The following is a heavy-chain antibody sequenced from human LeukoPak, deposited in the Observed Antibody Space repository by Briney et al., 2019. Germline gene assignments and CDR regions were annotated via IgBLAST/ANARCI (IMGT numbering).Heavy chain of an antibody. D-gene: IGHD6-13*01. Sequence: PSETLSLTCTVSGGSMSSYYWSWIRQPPGKGLEWIGFIYYSGYTDYSPSLRSRVIISVDTSKNQFSLKLSSVTAADTAVYYCARLSRIAAADSWGQGTLVTVSS. V-gene: IGHV4-59*08. CDR3: ARLSRIAAADS. CDR2: IYYSGYT. CDR1: GGSMSSYY. J-gene: IGHJ4*02.